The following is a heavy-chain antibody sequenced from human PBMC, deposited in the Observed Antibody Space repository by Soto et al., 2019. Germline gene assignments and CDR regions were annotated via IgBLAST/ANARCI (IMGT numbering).Heavy chain of an antibody. CDR3: AKDILMYYYDSSGYSFDY. Sequence: PGGSLRLSCAASGFTFSSYAMIWVRQAPGKGLEWVSAISGSGGSTYYADSVKGRFTISRDNSKNTLYLQMNSLRAEDTAVYYCAKDILMYYYDSSGYSFDYWARGTLVTVSS. J-gene: IGHJ4*02. V-gene: IGHV3-23*01. CDR2: ISGSGGST. CDR1: GFTFSSYA. D-gene: IGHD3-22*01.